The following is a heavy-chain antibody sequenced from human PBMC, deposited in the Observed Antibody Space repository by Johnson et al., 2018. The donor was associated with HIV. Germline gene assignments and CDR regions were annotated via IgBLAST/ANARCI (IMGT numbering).Heavy chain of an antibody. D-gene: IGHD2-21*02. J-gene: IGHJ3*02. CDR2: ISWNSGSI. V-gene: IGHV3-9*01. CDR1: GFTFDDYA. CDR3: ARLSEHIVVVTAWADAFDI. Sequence: VQLVESGGGLVQPGRSLRLSCAASGFTFDDYAMHWVRQAPGKGLEWVSGISWNSGSIGYVDSVKGRFTISSDNAKNSLYLQMNSLRAEDTAVYYCARLSEHIVVVTAWADAFDIWGQGTMVTVSS.